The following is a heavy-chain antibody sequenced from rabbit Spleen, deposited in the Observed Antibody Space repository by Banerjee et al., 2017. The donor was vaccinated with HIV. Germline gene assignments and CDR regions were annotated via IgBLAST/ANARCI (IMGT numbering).Heavy chain of an antibody. Sequence: QSLEESGGDLVKPGASLTLTCTASGFSFSSNYYMCWVRQAPGKGLEWIACIGAGSSGGTYYASWAKGRFTISKTSSTTVTLQMTSLTAADTATYFCARDSGTSFSSYGMDLWGPGTLVTVS. D-gene: IGHD8-1*01. CDR3: ARDSGTSFSSYGMDL. CDR1: GFSFSSNYY. CDR2: IGAGSSGGT. J-gene: IGHJ6*01. V-gene: IGHV1S40*01.